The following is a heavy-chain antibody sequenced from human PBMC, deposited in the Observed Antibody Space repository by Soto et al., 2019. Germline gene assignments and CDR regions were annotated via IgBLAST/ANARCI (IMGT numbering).Heavy chain of an antibody. D-gene: IGHD3-10*01. CDR1: GGSITGGSISSYY. CDR3: ARHHGLDIDDYY. CDR2: FFIGGNT. Sequence: ETLSLTCTVSGGSITGGSISSYYWGWMRQPPGKGLEWIASFFIGGNTYYNPSLKSRVTTSVDTSKNQFSLKLSSVTAADTAVYFCARHHGLDIDDYYWGQGILVTVSS. V-gene: IGHV4-39*01. J-gene: IGHJ4*02.